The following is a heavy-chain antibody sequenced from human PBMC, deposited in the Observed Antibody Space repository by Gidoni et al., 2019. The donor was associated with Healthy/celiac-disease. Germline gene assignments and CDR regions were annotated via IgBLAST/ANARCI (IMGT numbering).Heavy chain of an antibody. Sequence: QVHLQSSGPGLAKPSQPLSLTCTVSSGSISSGAYYWSRICQPPGKCLEWHGSIYYSGSTYYNPSLKSRVTISVDTSKNQFSLKLSSVTAADTAVYYCARVSGSGWSEPWGQGTLVTVSS. D-gene: IGHD3-10*01. CDR1: SGSISSGAYY. CDR3: ARVSGSGWSEP. J-gene: IGHJ5*02. CDR2: IYYSGST. V-gene: IGHV4-30-4*01.